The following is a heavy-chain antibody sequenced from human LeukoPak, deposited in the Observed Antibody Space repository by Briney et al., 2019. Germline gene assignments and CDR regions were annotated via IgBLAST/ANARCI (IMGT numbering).Heavy chain of an antibody. CDR3: ARGREAREAARLFDY. J-gene: IGHJ4*02. CDR2: INHSGST. CDR1: GGSFSGYY. D-gene: IGHD6-6*01. Sequence: SETLSLTCAVYGGSFSGYYWSWIRQAPGKGLEWIGEINHSGSTNYNPSLKSRVTISVDTSKNQFSLKLSSVTAADTAVYYCARGREAREAARLFDYWGQGTLVTVSS. V-gene: IGHV4-34*01.